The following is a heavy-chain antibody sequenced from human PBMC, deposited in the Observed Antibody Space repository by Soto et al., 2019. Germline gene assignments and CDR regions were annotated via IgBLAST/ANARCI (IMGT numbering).Heavy chain of an antibody. CDR3: ASESAILVRGTGDFDH. V-gene: IGHV1-69*01. CDR1: GGTFSGYA. D-gene: IGHD3-10*01. J-gene: IGHJ4*02. Sequence: QVQLVQSGAEVKKPGSSVKVSCKASGGTFSGYAISWVRQAPGQGLEWMGGIIPVLGTTNYAQKFQGRVTISEDGSTSPASMDLSSLRSPDTAVYYCASESAILVRGTGDFDHGGQGTLVTVSS. CDR2: IIPVLGTT.